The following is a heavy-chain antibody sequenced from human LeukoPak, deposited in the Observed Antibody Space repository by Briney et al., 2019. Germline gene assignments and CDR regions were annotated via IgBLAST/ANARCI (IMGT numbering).Heavy chain of an antibody. CDR1: GGTFSSYA. V-gene: IGHV1-69*05. CDR2: IIPIFGTA. Sequence: ASVKVSCKASGGTFSSYAISWVRQAPGQGLEWMGGIIPIFGTANYAQKFQGRVTITTDESMSTAYMELSSLRSEDTAVYYCARGPQPSIAVTEMYYFDYWGQGTLVTVSS. CDR3: ARGPQPSIAVTEMYYFDY. D-gene: IGHD6-19*01. J-gene: IGHJ4*02.